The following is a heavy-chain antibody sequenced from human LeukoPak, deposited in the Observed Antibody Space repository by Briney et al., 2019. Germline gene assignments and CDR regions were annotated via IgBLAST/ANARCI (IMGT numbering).Heavy chain of an antibody. CDR3: AKDGGDSYGYEPYFDY. CDR1: GFTFDDYA. V-gene: IGHV3-9*03. Sequence: GGSLRLSCAASGFTFDDYAMHWVRQAPGKGLEWVSGISWNSGSIGYADSVKGRFTISRDNAKNSLYLQMNSLRAEDMALYYCAKDGGDSYGYEPYFDYWGQGTLVTVSS. CDR2: ISWNSGSI. J-gene: IGHJ4*02. D-gene: IGHD5-18*01.